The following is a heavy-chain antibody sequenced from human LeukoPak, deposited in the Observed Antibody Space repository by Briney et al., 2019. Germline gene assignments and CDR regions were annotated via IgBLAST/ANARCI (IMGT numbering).Heavy chain of an antibody. D-gene: IGHD3-10*01. V-gene: IGHV4-34*01. Sequence: SETLSLTCAVYGESFSGYYWSWIRQPPGKGLEWIGEINHSGSTNYNPSLKSRVTISVDTSKNQFSLKLSSVTAAETSVYYCARHPSGVTRTGYWFDPWGQGTLVTVSS. J-gene: IGHJ5*02. CDR3: ARHPSGVTRTGYWFDP. CDR2: INHSGST. CDR1: GESFSGYY.